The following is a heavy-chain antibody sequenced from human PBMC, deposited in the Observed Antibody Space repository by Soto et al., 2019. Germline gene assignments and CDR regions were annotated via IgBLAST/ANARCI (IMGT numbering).Heavy chain of an antibody. Sequence: ELQLVQSEAEVKKPGQSLKISCKNSGYSFPSYCFGWVRQMPGKGLEWMGIICPGDSDTTYSPSFQGHVTISADKTIRSAYLKWRTIKASDTAMYYCVGSYYSGSGSYYNVRAFDVWGQGTTVTVSS. J-gene: IGHJ3*01. CDR1: GYSFPSYC. CDR2: ICPGDSDT. D-gene: IGHD3-10*01. CDR3: VGSYYSGSGSYYNVRAFDV. V-gene: IGHV5-51*03.